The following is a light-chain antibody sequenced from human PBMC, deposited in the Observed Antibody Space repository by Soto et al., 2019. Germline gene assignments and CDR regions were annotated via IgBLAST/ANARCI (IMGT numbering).Light chain of an antibody. V-gene: IGKV1-5*03. CDR3: QHYNSYSEA. J-gene: IGKJ1*01. CDR2: KAS. CDR1: QTISSW. Sequence: DIQMTQSPSTLSGSVGDRVTITCRASQTISSWLAWYQQKPGKAPKLLIYKASTLKSGVPSRFSGSGSGTEFPLPTTSLQHDAFETYYCQHYNSYSEAFGQGTKVDIK.